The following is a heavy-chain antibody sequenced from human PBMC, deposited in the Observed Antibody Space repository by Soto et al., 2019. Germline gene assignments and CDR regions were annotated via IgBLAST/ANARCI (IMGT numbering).Heavy chain of an antibody. CDR3: ARGRPAGHIVVVTAKDLDY. V-gene: IGHV4-34*01. Sequence: PSETLSLTCAVYGGSFSGYFWSWIRQPPGKGLEWIGEINHSGSTNYNPSLKSRVTISADTSKNQFSLKLSSVTAADTAVYYCARGRPAGHIVVVTAKDLDYWAQGSLVTVSS. CDR1: GGSFSGYF. D-gene: IGHD2-21*02. CDR2: INHSGST. J-gene: IGHJ4*02.